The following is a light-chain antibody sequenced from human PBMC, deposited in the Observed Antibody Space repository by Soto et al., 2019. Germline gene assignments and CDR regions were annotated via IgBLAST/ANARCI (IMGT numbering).Light chain of an antibody. J-gene: IGKJ1*01. V-gene: IGKV4-1*01. CDR3: QQYYSTPQT. Sequence: DIVMTQSPDSLAVSLGGRATLNCKSSQSVLYSSNNKNYLAWYQQKPGQPPKLLIYWASTRESGVPDRFSGSGSGTDFTLTISSLQAEDVAVYYCQQYYSTPQTFGQGTKVDIK. CDR1: QSVLYSSNNKNY. CDR2: WAS.